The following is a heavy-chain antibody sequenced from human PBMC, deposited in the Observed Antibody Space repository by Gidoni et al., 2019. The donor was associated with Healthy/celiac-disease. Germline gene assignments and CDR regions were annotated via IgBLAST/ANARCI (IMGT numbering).Heavy chain of an antibody. CDR1: GFTFSSYS. J-gene: IGHJ4*02. V-gene: IGHV3-21*01. CDR2: ISSSSSYI. D-gene: IGHD5-12*01. CDR3: ARDSVYGGYVY. Sequence: EVQLVESGGGLVKPGGSLRLSCAASGFTFSSYSRNWVRQAPGKGLAWVSSISSSSSYIYYADSVKGRFTISRDNAKNSPYLQMNSLRAEDTAVYYCARDSVYGGYVYWGQGTLVTVSS.